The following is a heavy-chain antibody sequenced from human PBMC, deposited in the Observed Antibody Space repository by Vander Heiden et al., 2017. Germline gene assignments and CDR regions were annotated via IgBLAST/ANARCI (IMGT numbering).Heavy chain of an antibody. CDR3: ARGFLEAYYYGSGSSIDY. Sequence: QVQLQQWGAALLKPSETLSLTCAVYGGSFSGYYWRWIRQPPGKWLEWIGEINHSRSTNYNPSLKSRVTISVDTSKNQFSLKLSSVTAADTAVYYCARGFLEAYYYGSGSSIDYWGQGTLVTVSS. D-gene: IGHD3-10*01. CDR2: INHSRST. J-gene: IGHJ4*02. CDR1: GGSFSGYY. V-gene: IGHV4-34*01.